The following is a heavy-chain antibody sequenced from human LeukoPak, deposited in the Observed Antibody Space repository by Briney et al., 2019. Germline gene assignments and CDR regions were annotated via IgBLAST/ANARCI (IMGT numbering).Heavy chain of an antibody. J-gene: IGHJ6*02. CDR1: GFTFSSYS. CDR2: ISSSSSTI. V-gene: IGHV3-48*02. CDR3: ARRSGSSRYYYGMDV. D-gene: IGHD1-26*01. Sequence: GGSLRLSCAASGFTFSSYSMNWVRQAPGKGLEWVSYISSSSSTIYYADSVKGRFTISRDNAKNSLYLQMNSLRDEDTAVYYCARRSGSSRYYYGMDVWGQGTTVTVSS.